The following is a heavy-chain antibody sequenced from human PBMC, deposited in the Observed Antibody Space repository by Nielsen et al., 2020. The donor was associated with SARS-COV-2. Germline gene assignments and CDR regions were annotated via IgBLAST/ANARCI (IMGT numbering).Heavy chain of an antibody. CDR3: VSEARHFDY. V-gene: IGHV3-21*01. CDR2: ISSSSSYI. J-gene: IGHJ4*02. D-gene: IGHD6-6*01. CDR1: GSTFSSYS. Sequence: GESLKISCAASGSTFSSYSMNWVRQAPGKGLEWVSSISSSSSYIYYADSVKGRFTISRDNAKNSLYLQMNSLRAEDTAVYYCVSEARHFDYWGQGTLVTVSS.